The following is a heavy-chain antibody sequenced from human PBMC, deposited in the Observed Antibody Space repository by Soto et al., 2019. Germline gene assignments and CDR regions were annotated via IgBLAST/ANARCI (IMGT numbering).Heavy chain of an antibody. V-gene: IGHV3-23*01. Sequence: GGSLRLSCAASEFTFSSYAMSWVRQAPGKGLEWVSAISGSGGSTYYADSVKGRFTISRDNSKNTLYLQMNSLRAEDTAVYYCAKDTHYDSSASDYWGQGTLVTVSS. J-gene: IGHJ4*02. CDR2: ISGSGGST. CDR1: EFTFSSYA. D-gene: IGHD3-22*01. CDR3: AKDTHYDSSASDY.